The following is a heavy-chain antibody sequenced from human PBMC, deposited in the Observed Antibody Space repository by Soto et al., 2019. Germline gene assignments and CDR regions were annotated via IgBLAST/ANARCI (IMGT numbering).Heavy chain of an antibody. CDR2: ISYDGSNK. D-gene: IGHD3-22*01. J-gene: IGHJ3*02. V-gene: IGHV3-30-3*01. CDR1: GFTFSSYA. CDR3: ARGTADYYDSQHDAFDI. Sequence: GGSLRLSCAASGFTFSSYAMHWVRQAPGKGLEWVAVISYDGSNKYYADSVKGRFTIYRDNSKKTLYLQMNSLRAEDTAVYYCARGTADYYDSQHDAFDIWGQETMFTVSS.